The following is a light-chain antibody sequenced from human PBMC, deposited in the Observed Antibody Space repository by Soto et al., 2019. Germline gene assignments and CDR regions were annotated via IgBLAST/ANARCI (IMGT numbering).Light chain of an antibody. CDR3: QQTYNSPET. CDR2: AAS. J-gene: IGKJ1*01. V-gene: IGKV1-39*01. Sequence: DIQMSQSPSSLSASVGDRVTITCRASQSIDNYLNWFQQKPGNPLKLLIYAASILQSGVPSRFSGRGSGTDFTLTISSLQPEDFATYYCQQTYNSPETFGQGTKVEI. CDR1: QSIDNY.